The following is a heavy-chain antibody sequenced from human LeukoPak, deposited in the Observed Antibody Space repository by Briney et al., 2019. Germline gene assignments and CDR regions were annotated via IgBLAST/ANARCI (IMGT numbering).Heavy chain of an antibody. CDR1: GGSFSGYY. CDR2: INHSGSI. D-gene: IGHD2-15*01. V-gene: IGHV4-34*01. CDR3: ARRRWRRNYYYHYMDV. J-gene: IGHJ6*03. Sequence: PSETLSLTCAVYGGSFSGYYWSWIRQPPGKGLEWIGEINHSGSINYNPSLKSRVTISVDTSKNQFSLKLSSVTAADTAVYYCARRRWRRNYYYHYMDVWGKGTTVTISS.